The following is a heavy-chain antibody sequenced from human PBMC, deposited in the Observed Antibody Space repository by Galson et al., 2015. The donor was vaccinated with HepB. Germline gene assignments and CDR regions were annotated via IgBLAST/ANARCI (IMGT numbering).Heavy chain of an antibody. CDR2: ISYDGSNK. CDR3: ARVTNMWSDYYSLDV. D-gene: IGHD2-21*01. J-gene: IGHJ6*02. V-gene: IGHV3-30-3*01. Sequence: SLRLSCAASGFTFSTYCMHWVRQAPGKGLEWVALISYDGSNKYYADSVKGRFTISRDNSENSLYLQMNSLRAEDTAVYYCARVTNMWSDYYSLDVWGQGTTVTVTS. CDR1: GFTFSTYC.